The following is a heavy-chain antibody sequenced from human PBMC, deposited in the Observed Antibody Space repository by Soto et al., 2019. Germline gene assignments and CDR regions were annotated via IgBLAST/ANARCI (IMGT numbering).Heavy chain of an antibody. CDR2: IIPLFGTP. V-gene: IGHV1-69*01. J-gene: IGHJ4*02. D-gene: IGHD3-10*01. CDR3: ARDRDDYGSGNYYNRIDF. CDR1: GGIFSTYA. Sequence: QVQLVQSGAEVKKPGSSVKVSCQASGGIFSTYAISWLRQAPGQGLEWMGGIIPLFGTPNYAQRFQGRVTITADESTSTAYMELRRLRSEDTAVYYCARDRDDYGSGNYYNRIDFWGQGTLVTVSS.